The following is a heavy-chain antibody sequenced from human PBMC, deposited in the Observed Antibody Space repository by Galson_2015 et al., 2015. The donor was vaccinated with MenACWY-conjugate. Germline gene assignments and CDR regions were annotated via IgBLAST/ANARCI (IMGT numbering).Heavy chain of an antibody. Sequence: SLRLSCAASGFRFSNYALSWVRQAPGKGLEWVSSISGSGDGIYYADSVKGRFTISRDNANNSLYLQMNILRDENTAVYYCAGDFWSGYSNWFDPWGQGTLVTVSS. CDR1: GFRFSNYA. J-gene: IGHJ5*02. D-gene: IGHD3-3*01. CDR3: AGDFWSGYSNWFDP. CDR2: ISGSGDGI. V-gene: IGHV3-23*01.